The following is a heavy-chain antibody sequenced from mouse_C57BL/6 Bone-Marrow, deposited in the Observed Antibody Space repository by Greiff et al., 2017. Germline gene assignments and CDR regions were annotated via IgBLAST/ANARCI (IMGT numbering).Heavy chain of an antibody. CDR2: INPNNGGT. D-gene: IGHD1-1*01. V-gene: IGHV1-26*01. CDR3: ARTLRPYYFDY. Sequence: EVQLQQSGPELVKPGASVKISCKASGYTFTDYYMNWVKQSHGKSLEWIGDINPNNGGTSYNQKFKGKATLTVDKSSSTAYMELRSLTSEDSAVYYCARTLRPYYFDYWGQGTTLTVSS. CDR1: GYTFTDYY. J-gene: IGHJ2*01.